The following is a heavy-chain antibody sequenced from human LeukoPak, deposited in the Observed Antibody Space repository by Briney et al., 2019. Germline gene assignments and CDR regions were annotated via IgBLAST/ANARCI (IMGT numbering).Heavy chain of an antibody. Sequence: PSETLSLTCIVSGGSITSGNYYWGWIRQSPGKGLEWIGSIYNSGTSYYNPSLKSRVTISVDTSKNQFSLNLTSVTAADTAVYCCARITVSLGTKHVDYWGLGTRVTVSS. D-gene: IGHD4-11*01. J-gene: IGHJ4*02. CDR2: IYNSGTS. V-gene: IGHV4-39*01. CDR3: ARITVSLGTKHVDY. CDR1: GGSITSGNYY.